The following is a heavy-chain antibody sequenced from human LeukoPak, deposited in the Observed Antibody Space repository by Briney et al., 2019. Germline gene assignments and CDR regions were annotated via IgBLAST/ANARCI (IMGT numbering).Heavy chain of an antibody. V-gene: IGHV3-53*05. CDR1: GFTVSSNY. CDR3: ARGLPEYYDFWSGLDY. J-gene: IGHJ4*02. CDR2: IYSGGST. D-gene: IGHD3-3*01. Sequence: GGSLRLSCAASGFTVSSNYMSWVRQAPGKGLEWVSVIYSGGSTYYADSVKGRFTISRDNSKNTLYLQMGSLRAEDMAVYYCARGLPEYYDFWSGLDYWGQGTLVTVSS.